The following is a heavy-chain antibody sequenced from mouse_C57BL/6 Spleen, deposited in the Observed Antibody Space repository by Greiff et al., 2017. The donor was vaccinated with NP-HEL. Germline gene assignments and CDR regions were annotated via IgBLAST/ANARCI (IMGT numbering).Heavy chain of an antibody. CDR1: GYTFTSYW. J-gene: IGHJ2*01. D-gene: IGHD4-1*01. CDR3: AREGNWVDY. V-gene: IGHV1-61*01. CDR2: IYPSDSET. Sequence: QVHVKQPGAELVRPGSSVKLSCKASGYTFTSYWMDWVKQRPGQGLEWIGNIYPSDSETHYNQKFKDKATLTVDKSSSTAYMQLSSLTSEDSAVYYCAREGNWVDYWGQGTTLTVSS.